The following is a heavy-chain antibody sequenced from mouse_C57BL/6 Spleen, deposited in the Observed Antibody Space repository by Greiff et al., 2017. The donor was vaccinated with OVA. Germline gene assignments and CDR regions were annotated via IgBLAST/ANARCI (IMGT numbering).Heavy chain of an antibody. CDR3: ARSIRFTTVVAGAMDY. CDR1: GYTFTDYY. J-gene: IGHJ4*01. Sequence: VKLQQSGAELVRPGASVKLSCKASGYTFTDYYINWVKQRPGQGLEWIARIYPGSGNTYYNEKFKGKATLTAEKSPSTAYMQLSSLTSEDSAVYFCARSIRFTTVVAGAMDYWGQGTSVTVSS. D-gene: IGHD1-1*01. V-gene: IGHV1-76*01. CDR2: IYPGSGNT.